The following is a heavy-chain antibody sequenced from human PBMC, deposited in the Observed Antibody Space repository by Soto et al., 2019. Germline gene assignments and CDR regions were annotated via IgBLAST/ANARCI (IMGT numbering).Heavy chain of an antibody. Sequence: EVQLVESGGGLVQPGGSLRLSCAASGFTFSSYWMHWVRQAPGKGLVWVSRITSDGSSTSYADSVKGRFTISRDNAKNTLYLQMNSLRAEDTAVYYGARDGYSSGWYDYWGQGTLVTVSS. CDR3: ARDGYSSGWYDY. CDR1: GFTFSSYW. J-gene: IGHJ4*02. V-gene: IGHV3-74*01. CDR2: ITSDGSST. D-gene: IGHD6-19*01.